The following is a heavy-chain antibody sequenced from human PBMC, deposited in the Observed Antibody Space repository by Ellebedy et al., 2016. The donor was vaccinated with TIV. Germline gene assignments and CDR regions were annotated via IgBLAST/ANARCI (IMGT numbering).Heavy chain of an antibody. J-gene: IGHJ4*02. Sequence: SETLSLXXTLPGGSTSSYYWSWIRQPAGKGLEWIGRIYTSGITNYNPSLKSRVTMSVDTSKNQFSLKLSSVTAADTAVYYCARAPSYEYYFDYWGQGTLVTVSS. CDR3: ARAPSYEYYFDY. CDR1: GGSTSSYY. V-gene: IGHV4-4*07. D-gene: IGHD5-12*01. CDR2: IYTSGIT.